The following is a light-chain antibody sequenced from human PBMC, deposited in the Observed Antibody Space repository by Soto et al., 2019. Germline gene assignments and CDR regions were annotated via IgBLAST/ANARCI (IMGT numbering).Light chain of an antibody. CDR2: GAS. CDR3: QQDYNLFT. Sequence: EIVMTQSPATLSVSPGERVTLSCRASQSVSSSYLTWYQQKPGQAPRLLIYGASTRATGIPARFSGSGSGTDFTLTISSLQPEDFAVYYCQQDYNLFTFGPGTKVDIK. V-gene: IGKV3D-7*01. CDR1: QSVSSSY. J-gene: IGKJ3*01.